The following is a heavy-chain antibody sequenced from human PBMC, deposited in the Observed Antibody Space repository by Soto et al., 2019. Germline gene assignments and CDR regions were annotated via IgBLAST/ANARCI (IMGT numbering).Heavy chain of an antibody. D-gene: IGHD6-13*01. Sequence: QVQLVQSGAEVKKTGASVKVSCKASGYTFTSYAMHWVRQAPGQRLEWMGWINAGNGNTKYSQKFQGRVTITRDTSASTAYMELSSLRSEDTAVYYCARGIAAAGADYWGQGTLVTVSS. J-gene: IGHJ4*02. CDR3: ARGIAAAGADY. CDR2: INAGNGNT. V-gene: IGHV1-3*01. CDR1: GYTFTSYA.